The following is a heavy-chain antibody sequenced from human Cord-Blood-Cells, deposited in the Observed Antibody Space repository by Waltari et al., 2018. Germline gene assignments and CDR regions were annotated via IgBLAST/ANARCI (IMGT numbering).Heavy chain of an antibody. Sequence: QVQLQESGPGLVKPSETLSLTCTVSGGSIRSYYWSWIRQPPGKGLEWIGYIYYSGSTNYNPSLKSRVTISVDTSKNQFSLKLSSVTAADTAVYYCARAIAAAGAFDIWGQGTMVTVSS. CDR2: IYYSGST. J-gene: IGHJ3*02. CDR1: GGSIRSYY. D-gene: IGHD6-13*01. CDR3: ARAIAAAGAFDI. V-gene: IGHV4-59*01.